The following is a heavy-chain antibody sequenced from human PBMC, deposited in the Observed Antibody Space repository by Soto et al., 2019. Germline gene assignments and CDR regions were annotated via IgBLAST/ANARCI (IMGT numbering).Heavy chain of an antibody. CDR1: GFTFSSYS. J-gene: IGHJ6*03. CDR3: ARDLGFGESETDYYYYMDV. Sequence: GGSLRLSCAASGFTFSSYSMNWVRQAPGKGLEWVSSISSSSSYIYYADSVKGRFTISRDNAKNSLYLQMNSLRAEDTAVYYCARDLGFGESETDYYYYMDVWGKGTTVTVSS. D-gene: IGHD3-10*01. V-gene: IGHV3-21*01. CDR2: ISSSSSYI.